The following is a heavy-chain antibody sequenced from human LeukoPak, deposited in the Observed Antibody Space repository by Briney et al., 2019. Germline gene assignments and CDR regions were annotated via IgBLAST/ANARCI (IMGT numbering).Heavy chain of an antibody. D-gene: IGHD1-1*01. Sequence: PGGSLRLSCAASGFMFSTNWMCWVRQAPGEGLEWVANINQDGSEEYYVDSVKGRFTISRDNAKNSLYLQMNSLRAEDTAVYYCARSPATGTTDSWGQGTLVIVSS. J-gene: IGHJ4*02. V-gene: IGHV3-7*01. CDR2: INQDGSEE. CDR3: ARSPATGTTDS. CDR1: GFMFSTNW.